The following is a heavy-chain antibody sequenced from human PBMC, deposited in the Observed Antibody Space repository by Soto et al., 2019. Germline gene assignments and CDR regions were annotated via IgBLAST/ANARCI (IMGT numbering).Heavy chain of an antibody. CDR3: ARHSPSNGFGDYYYYYGMDV. Sequence: PGESLKISCKGSGYSFTSYWIGWVRQMPGKGLEWMGIIYPGDSDTRYSPSFQGQVTISADKSISTAYLQWSSLKASDTAMYYCARHSPSNGFGDYYYYYGMDVWGQGTTVTVSS. CDR1: GYSFTSYW. CDR2: IYPGDSDT. D-gene: IGHD3-3*01. V-gene: IGHV5-51*01. J-gene: IGHJ6*02.